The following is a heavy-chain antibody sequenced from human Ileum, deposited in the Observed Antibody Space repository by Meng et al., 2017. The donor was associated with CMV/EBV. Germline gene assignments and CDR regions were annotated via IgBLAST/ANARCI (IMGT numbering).Heavy chain of an antibody. CDR1: GFTFSSYS. V-gene: IGHV3-21*01. D-gene: IGHD3-3*01. Sequence: GGSLRLSCAASGFTFSSYSMNWVRQAPGKGLEWVSSISSSSSYIYYADSVKGRFTISRDNAKNSLYLQMNSLRAEDTAVYYCARDSDSVRYYDFWSGYYGMDVWGQGTTVTVSS. CDR3: ARDSDSVRYYDFWSGYYGMDV. J-gene: IGHJ6*02. CDR2: ISSSSSYI.